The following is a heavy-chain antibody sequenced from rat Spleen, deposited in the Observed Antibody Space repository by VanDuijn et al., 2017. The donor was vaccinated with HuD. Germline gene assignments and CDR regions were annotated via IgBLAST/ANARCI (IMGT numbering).Heavy chain of an antibody. V-gene: IGHV5-25*01. CDR1: GFTFSNYY. J-gene: IGHJ2*01. CDR2: ISTGGGNT. D-gene: IGHD4-3*01. CDR3: ARQDTSGYSNWFAY. Sequence: EVQLVESDGGLVQPGRSLKLSCAASGFTFSNYYMAWVRQAPKKGLEWIASISTGGGNTYYRDSVKGRFAVSRDNAKSTLYLQMDSLRSEDTATYYCARQDTSGYSNWFAYWGQGVMVTVSS.